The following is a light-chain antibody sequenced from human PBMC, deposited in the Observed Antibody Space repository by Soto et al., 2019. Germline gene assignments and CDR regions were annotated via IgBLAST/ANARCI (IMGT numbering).Light chain of an antibody. Sequence: EIVLTQSPATLSVSPGERATLSCRASQSVSSNLAWYQQKPGQAPRLLIYDASNRATGIPARFSGSGSGTDFTLTISSLEPEDFGVYYCQQRSNWPPVTFGGGTKV. J-gene: IGKJ4*01. V-gene: IGKV3-11*01. CDR2: DAS. CDR1: QSVSSN. CDR3: QQRSNWPPVT.